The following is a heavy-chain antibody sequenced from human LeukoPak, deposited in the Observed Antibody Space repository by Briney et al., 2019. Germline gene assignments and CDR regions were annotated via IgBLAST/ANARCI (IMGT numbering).Heavy chain of an antibody. CDR2: ISSSSSYI. J-gene: IGHJ4*02. Sequence: PGGSLRLSCAASGFSFSKSSMLWFRQAPGKGLEWVSSISSSSSYIYYADSVKGRFTISRDNAKNSLYLQMNSLRAEDTAVYYCASTATAMVYFDYWGQGTLVTVSS. V-gene: IGHV3-21*01. CDR3: ASTATAMVYFDY. D-gene: IGHD5-18*01. CDR1: GFSFSKSS.